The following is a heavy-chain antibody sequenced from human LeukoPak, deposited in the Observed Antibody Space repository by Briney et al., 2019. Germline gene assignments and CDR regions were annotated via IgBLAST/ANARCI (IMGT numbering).Heavy chain of an antibody. D-gene: IGHD1-1*01. J-gene: IGHJ6*03. Sequence: GASVKVSCKASGYTFTSYGISWVRQAPGQGLEWMGWISAYNGNTNYAQKLQGRVTMTTDTSTSTASMELRSLRSDDTAVYYCARVSADDYYYYYYYMDVWGKGTTVTVSS. CDR1: GYTFTSYG. CDR2: ISAYNGNT. CDR3: ARVSADDYYYYYYYMDV. V-gene: IGHV1-18*01.